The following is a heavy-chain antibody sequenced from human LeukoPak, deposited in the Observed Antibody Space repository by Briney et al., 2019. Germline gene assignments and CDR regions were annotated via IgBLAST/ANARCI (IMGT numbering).Heavy chain of an antibody. CDR1: GYTFIDYY. J-gene: IGHJ4*02. V-gene: IGHV1-2*06. CDR3: ARDYGSGWQVDY. CDR2: INVKSGAT. D-gene: IGHD6-19*01. Sequence: ASVKVSCKASGYTFIDYYFNWVRQAPGQGPEWMGRINVKSGATDYAQKFQGRVTVTRDTSISTAYMELSSLRSDDTAVYYCARDYGSGWQVDYWGQGTLVTVSS.